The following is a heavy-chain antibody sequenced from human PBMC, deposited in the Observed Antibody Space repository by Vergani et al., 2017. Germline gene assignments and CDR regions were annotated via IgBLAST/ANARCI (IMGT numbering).Heavy chain of an antibody. Sequence: VQLVESGGGVVQPGRSLRLSCAASGFTFSSYAMHWVRQAPGKGLEWVAVISYDGSNKYYADSVKGRFTISRDNSKNTLYLQMNSLRAEDTAVYYCARDRNSSSWYAVGYYYGMDVWGQGTTVTVSS. J-gene: IGHJ6*02. D-gene: IGHD6-13*01. CDR1: GFTFSSYA. V-gene: IGHV3-30*01. CDR3: ARDRNSSSWYAVGYYYGMDV. CDR2: ISYDGSNK.